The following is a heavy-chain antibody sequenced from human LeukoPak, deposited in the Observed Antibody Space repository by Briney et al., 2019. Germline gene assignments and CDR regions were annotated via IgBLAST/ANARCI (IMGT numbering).Heavy chain of an antibody. D-gene: IGHD3-22*01. CDR3: ARDLYYDSSGYYLKEPDFDY. V-gene: IGHV3-9*01. CDR1: GFTFDDYV. Sequence: GGSLRLSCAASGFTFDDYVMHWVRQAPGKGLEWVSSISWNNITIAYADSVKGRFTISRDNAKNSLYLQMNSLRAEDTAVYYCARDLYYDSSGYYLKEPDFDYWGQGTLVTVSS. CDR2: ISWNNITI. J-gene: IGHJ4*02.